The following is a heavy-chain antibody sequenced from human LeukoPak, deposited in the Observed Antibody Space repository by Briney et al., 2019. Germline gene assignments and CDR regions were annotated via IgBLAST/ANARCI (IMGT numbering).Heavy chain of an antibody. CDR1: GFTFSSYA. Sequence: GGSLRFSCAASGFTFSSYALSWFGKAPGKGLEWVSAISGSGGSTYYADSVKGRFTISRDNSKNTLYLQMNSLRAEDTAVYYCARQGDAFDIWGQGTMVTVSS. J-gene: IGHJ3*02. CDR2: ISGSGGST. CDR3: ARQGDAFDI. V-gene: IGHV3-23*01.